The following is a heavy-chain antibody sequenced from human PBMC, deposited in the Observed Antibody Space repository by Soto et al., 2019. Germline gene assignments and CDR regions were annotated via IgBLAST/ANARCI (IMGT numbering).Heavy chain of an antibody. V-gene: IGHV3-13*01. Sequence: EVLLVESGGGLVHPGGSLRLSCTASGFRFSSTDMHWVRQVPGKGLEWVSGFGRVGDTYYSDSVRGRFTVSRENDNNSFHLQMNKLRAGDTAVYYCARRFCVGGNCPGIGLDFWGRGPLVTVSS. CDR2: FGRVGDT. J-gene: IGHJ4*02. CDR1: GFRFSSTD. D-gene: IGHD2-21*02. CDR3: ARRFCVGGNCPGIGLDF.